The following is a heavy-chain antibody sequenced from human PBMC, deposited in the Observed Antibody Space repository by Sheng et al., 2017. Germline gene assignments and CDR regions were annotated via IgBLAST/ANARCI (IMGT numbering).Heavy chain of an antibody. CDR2: INHSGST. Sequence: QVQLQQWGAGLLKPSETLSLTCAVYGGSFSGYYWSWIRQPPGKGLEWIGEINHSGSTNYNPSLKSRVTISVDTSKNQFSLKLSSVTAADTAVYYCARGPDGDRGGVRPSDYWGQGTLVTVSS. CDR1: GGSFSGYY. V-gene: IGHV4-34*01. CDR3: ARGPDGDRGGVRPSDY. J-gene: IGHJ4*02. D-gene: IGHD3-10*01.